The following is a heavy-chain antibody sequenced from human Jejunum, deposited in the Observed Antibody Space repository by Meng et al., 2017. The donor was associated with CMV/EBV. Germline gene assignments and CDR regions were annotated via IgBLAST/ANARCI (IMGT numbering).Heavy chain of an antibody. CDR2: ISWDGGST. D-gene: IGHD4-11*01. V-gene: IGHV3-43D*03. CDR1: GLHFDDYG. CDR3: AKGDSVTHYFDY. J-gene: IGHJ4*02. Sequence: AASGLHFDDYGMHWVRQAPGKGLEWVSLISWDGGSTYYADSVKGRFTISRDNSKNSLYLQMNSLRAEDTALYYCAKGDSVTHYFDYWGQGTLVTVSS.